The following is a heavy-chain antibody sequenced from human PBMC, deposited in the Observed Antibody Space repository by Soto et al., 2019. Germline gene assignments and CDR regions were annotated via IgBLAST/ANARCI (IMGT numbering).Heavy chain of an antibody. Sequence: GGSMGLSCAASGFTFRSYAMSWVRPAPGKGLEWVSTISGSGSSTYYADSVKGRFTISRDNSKNTLYLQMNSLRAEDTAIYYCSNRDNSNYGGFFDYWGQGTVVTVSS. D-gene: IGHD4-4*01. J-gene: IGHJ4*02. CDR3: SNRDNSNYGGFFDY. CDR2: ISGSGSST. CDR1: GFTFRSYA. V-gene: IGHV3-23*01.